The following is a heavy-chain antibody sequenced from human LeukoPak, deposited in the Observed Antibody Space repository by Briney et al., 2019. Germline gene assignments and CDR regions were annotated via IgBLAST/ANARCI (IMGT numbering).Heavy chain of an antibody. CDR2: INHSGST. Sequence: SETLSLTCAVYGGSFSGYYWSWIRQPPGKGLEWIGEINHSGSTNYNPSLKSRVTISVDTSKNQFSLKLSSVTAADTAVYYCARPHYDILTGYSTFGPWGQGTLVTVSS. J-gene: IGHJ5*02. D-gene: IGHD3-9*01. CDR3: ARPHYDILTGYSTFGP. CDR1: GGSFSGYY. V-gene: IGHV4-34*01.